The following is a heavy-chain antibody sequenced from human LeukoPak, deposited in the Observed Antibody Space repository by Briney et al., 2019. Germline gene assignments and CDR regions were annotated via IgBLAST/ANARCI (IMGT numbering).Heavy chain of an antibody. CDR2: ISGSSRTI. J-gene: IGHJ4*02. Sequence: GGSLRLSCADSGFTFSSYGMNWVRQAPRKGLEWVSYISGSSRTIDYADSVKGRFTISRDNAKDSLYLQMNSLRDEDTAVYYCARDSGSSLPDWGQGTLVTVSS. V-gene: IGHV3-48*02. D-gene: IGHD6-13*01. CDR3: ARDSGSSLPD. CDR1: GFTFSSYG.